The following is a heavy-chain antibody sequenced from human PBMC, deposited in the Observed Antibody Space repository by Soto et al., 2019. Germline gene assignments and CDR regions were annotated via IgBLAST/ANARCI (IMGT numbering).Heavy chain of an antibody. J-gene: IGHJ4*02. D-gene: IGHD3-9*01. V-gene: IGHV1-18*04. CDR2: ISAYNGNT. CDR1: GYTFTSYG. Sequence: ASVKVSCKASGYTFTSYGISWVRQAPGQGLEWMGWISAYNGNTNYAQKLQGRVTMTTDTSTSTAYMELRSLRSDDTAVYYCARSSNYDILTGYYTPLDYWGQGTLVTVSS. CDR3: ARSSNYDILTGYYTPLDY.